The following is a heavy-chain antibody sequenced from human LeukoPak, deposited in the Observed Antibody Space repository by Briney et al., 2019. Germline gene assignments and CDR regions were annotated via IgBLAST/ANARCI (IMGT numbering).Heavy chain of an antibody. V-gene: IGHV5-51*01. CDR3: ARGFYGGYYYYYYMDV. CDR1: GYSFTSYW. Sequence: GESLKISCKGSGYSFTSYWIGWVRQMPGKGREWMGSIYPCGSDTRYSPSFQGQVTISADKSISTPHLPWSSLKASDTAMYYCARGFYGGYYYYYYMDVWGKGTTVTVSS. CDR2: IYPCGSDT. D-gene: IGHD4/OR15-4a*01. J-gene: IGHJ6*03.